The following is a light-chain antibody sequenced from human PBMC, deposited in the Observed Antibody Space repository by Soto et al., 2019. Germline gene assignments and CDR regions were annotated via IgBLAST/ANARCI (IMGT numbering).Light chain of an antibody. V-gene: IGKV3D-15*01. CDR1: QSVNIY. CDR3: QLYDDWLRLT. J-gene: IGKJ4*01. Sequence: EIVMTQSPATLSVSPGERATPSCRASQSVNIYLAWYQQKPGQAPRLLIFGASSRATGIPARFSGSGSGTEFNLTISSLQSEDFAVYFCQLYDDWLRLTFGGGTKVEIK. CDR2: GAS.